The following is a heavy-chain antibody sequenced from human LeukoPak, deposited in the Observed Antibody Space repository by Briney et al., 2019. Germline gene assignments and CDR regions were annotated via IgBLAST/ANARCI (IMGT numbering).Heavy chain of an antibody. Sequence: GGSLRLSCAASGFTFSSYGMSWVRQAPGKGLEWVSAISGSGGSTYYADSVKGRFTISRDNAKNSLYLQMNSLRAEDTAVYYCARQLPNYYDSSGYYYGGAFDIWGQGTMVTVSS. V-gene: IGHV3-23*01. CDR3: ARQLPNYYDSSGYYYGGAFDI. D-gene: IGHD3-22*01. CDR2: ISGSGGST. CDR1: GFTFSSYG. J-gene: IGHJ3*02.